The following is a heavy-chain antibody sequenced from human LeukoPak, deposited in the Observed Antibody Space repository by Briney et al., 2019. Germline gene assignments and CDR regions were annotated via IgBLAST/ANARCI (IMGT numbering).Heavy chain of an antibody. D-gene: IGHD3-3*02. V-gene: IGHV3-21*01. Sequence: NAGGSLRLSCAASGVTFSDSAMTWVRQVPVKGLEWVSSISSSGSYIYYADTVRGRFTICRDNAKNSLYLQMNSLRADDTAVYHCARGAGTIFGEYYYYMDVWGKGTAVTVSS. CDR2: ISSSGSYI. J-gene: IGHJ6*03. CDR1: GVTFSDSA. CDR3: ARGAGTIFGEYYYYMDV.